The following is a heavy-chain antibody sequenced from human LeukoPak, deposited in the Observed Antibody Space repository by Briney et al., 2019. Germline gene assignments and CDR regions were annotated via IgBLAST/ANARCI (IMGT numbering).Heavy chain of an antibody. Sequence: ASVKVSCKASGYTFTSYGISWVRQAPGQGLEWMGWISANNGDTDYPPKLQDRVTMTTDTYTSTAYMELRSLRSDDTAMYYCPRESHETREDYWGQGTLVTVSS. D-gene: IGHD1-1*01. CDR1: GYTFTSYG. J-gene: IGHJ4*02. V-gene: IGHV1-18*01. CDR2: ISANNGDT. CDR3: PRESHETREDY.